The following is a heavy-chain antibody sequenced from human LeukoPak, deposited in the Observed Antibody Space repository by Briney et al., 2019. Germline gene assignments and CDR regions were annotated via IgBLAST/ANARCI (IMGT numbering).Heavy chain of an antibody. D-gene: IGHD1-1*01. J-gene: IGHJ3*02. CDR2: IYASGSN. V-gene: IGHV4-4*07. CDR3: ARDGSAFDI. Sequence: KPSETLSLTCTVSGGSLSRYYWRWIRQPAGKGLEWIGRIYASGSNNYNPSLKSRVTMSVDTSKNQFSLKLSSVTAADTAVYYCARDGSAFDIWGQGTMVTVSS. CDR1: GGSLSRYY.